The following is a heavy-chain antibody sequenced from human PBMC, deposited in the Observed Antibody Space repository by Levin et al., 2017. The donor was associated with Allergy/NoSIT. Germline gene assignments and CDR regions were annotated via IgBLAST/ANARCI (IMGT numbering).Heavy chain of an antibody. CDR1: GGSIRTDNW. J-gene: IGHJ4*02. D-gene: IGHD2-21*01. CDR2: IYRSGDT. Sequence: RSQTLSLPCAVSGGSIRTDNWWSWIRQPPGKGLEWIGEIYRSGDTNHNPSLRSRVTMSVDKSKNHFSPQLRSVTAADTAVYYGATVEGLVCCGVSCSYSFHCWGQGALVTVST. V-gene: IGHV4-4*02. CDR3: ATVEGLVCCGVSCSYSFHC.